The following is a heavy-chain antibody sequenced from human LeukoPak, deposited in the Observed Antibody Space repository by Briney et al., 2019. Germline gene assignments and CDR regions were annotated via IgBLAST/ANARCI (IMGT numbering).Heavy chain of an antibody. Sequence: GASVKVSCKASGGTFSSYAISWVRQAPGQGLEWMGGIIPIFGTANYAQKLQGRVTMTTDTSTSTAYMELRSLRSDDTAVYYCARDLGRRCSGGRCYYYYNYMDVWGKGTTVTISS. J-gene: IGHJ6*03. CDR3: ARDLGRRCSGGRCYYYYNYMDV. V-gene: IGHV1-69*05. D-gene: IGHD2-15*01. CDR2: IIPIFGTA. CDR1: GGTFSSYA.